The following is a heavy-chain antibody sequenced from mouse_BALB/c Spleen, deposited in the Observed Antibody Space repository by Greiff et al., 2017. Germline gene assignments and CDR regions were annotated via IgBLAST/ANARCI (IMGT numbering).Heavy chain of an antibody. V-gene: IGHV3-2*02. CDR3: ARRGWNHRYYYAMDY. D-gene: IGHD2-14*01. J-gene: IGHJ4*01. Sequence: EVKLMESGPGLVKPSQSLSLTCTVTGYSITSDYAWNWIRQFPGNKLEWMGYISYSGSTSYNPSLKSRISITRDTSKNQFFLQLNSVTTEDTATYYCARRGWNHRYYYAMDYWGQGTSVTVSS. CDR2: ISYSGST. CDR1: GYSITSDYA.